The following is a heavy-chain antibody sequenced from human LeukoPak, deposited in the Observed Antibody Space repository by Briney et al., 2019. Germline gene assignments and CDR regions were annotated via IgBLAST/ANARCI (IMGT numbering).Heavy chain of an antibody. D-gene: IGHD3-9*01. CDR1: GFTFSSYW. V-gene: IGHV3-7*03. Sequence: GGSLRLSCAASGFTFSSYWMSWVRQAPGKGLEWVANINQDGSEKYYVDSVKGRFTISRDNAKNSLYLQMNCLRAEHTAVYYCARDCDILTGYDNNWFDPWGQGTLVTVSS. CDR3: ARDCDILTGYDNNWFDP. J-gene: IGHJ5*02. CDR2: INQDGSEK.